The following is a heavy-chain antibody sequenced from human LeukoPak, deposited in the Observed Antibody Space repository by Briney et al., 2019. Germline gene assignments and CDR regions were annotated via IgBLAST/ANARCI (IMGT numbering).Heavy chain of an antibody. Sequence: GGSLRLSCAASGFTFSTYSMHWVRQASGKGLEWVAFIRYDGTNKYYADSVKGRFTISRDNSKNTLYLQMNSLRAEGTAVYYCSKGNYYDSSAYNYMDVWGKGTTVTVSS. CDR3: SKGNYYDSSAYNYMDV. CDR2: IRYDGTNK. CDR1: GFTFSTYS. D-gene: IGHD3-22*01. V-gene: IGHV3-30*02. J-gene: IGHJ6*03.